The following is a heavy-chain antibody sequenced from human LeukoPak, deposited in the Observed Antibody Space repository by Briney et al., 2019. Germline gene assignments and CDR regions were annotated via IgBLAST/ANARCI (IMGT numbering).Heavy chain of an antibody. V-gene: IGHV3-74*03. CDR3: ARRKVYEFGEGYNYSMDV. CDR2: LNGDGSDT. CDR1: GFTFSRYW. J-gene: IGHJ6*02. D-gene: IGHD2-8*01. Sequence: GGSLRLSCAASGFTFSRYWMHWVRQVPGKGLVWVSRLNGDGSDTTYVDSVKGRFTISRDNARNTLYLHMNSLRVEDTAVYYCARRKVYEFGEGYNYSMDVWGQGTTVTVSS.